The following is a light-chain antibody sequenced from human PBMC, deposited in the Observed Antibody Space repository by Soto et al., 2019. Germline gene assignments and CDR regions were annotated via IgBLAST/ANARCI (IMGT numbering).Light chain of an antibody. CDR1: QGISSY. CDR3: QQLNGYPLT. Sequence: DIQLTQSPSFLSASVGDRVTITCRASQGISSYLAWYQQKPGKAPKLLIYTASTLQSGVPSRFRGRGSGTEFTLTITSLQPEDFATYYCQQLNGYPLTFGGGTRMEIK. CDR2: TAS. V-gene: IGKV1-9*01. J-gene: IGKJ4*01.